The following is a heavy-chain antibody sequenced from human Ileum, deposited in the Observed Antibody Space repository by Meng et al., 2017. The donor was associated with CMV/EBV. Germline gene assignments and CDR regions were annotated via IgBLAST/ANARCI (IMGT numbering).Heavy chain of an antibody. CDR2: MNPNSGNT. J-gene: IGHJ4*02. CDR3: VRVSSYSGGCYLF. Sequence: KASGYSFTTYDINWVRQATGQGLEWMGWMNPNSGNTGYAQKFQGRVTLTRDTSTSTAYMEVSSLRSDDTAVYYCVRVSSYSGGCYLFWGQGTLVTVSS. CDR1: GYSFTTYD. D-gene: IGHD6-25*01. V-gene: IGHV1-8*01.